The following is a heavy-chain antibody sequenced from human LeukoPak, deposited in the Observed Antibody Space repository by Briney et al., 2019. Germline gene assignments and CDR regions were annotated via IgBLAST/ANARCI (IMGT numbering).Heavy chain of an antibody. Sequence: GGSLRLSCAASGFTFSSYSMNWVRQGPQKGLEWVAYISGSSSNTSYGDSVRGRFTVSRDNAKNSLFLQMNSLRAEDTAVYYCARGLWSLYYYYYYYMDVWGKGTTVTISS. CDR2: ISGSSSNT. V-gene: IGHV3-48*01. CDR1: GFTFSSYS. CDR3: ARGLWSLYYYYYYYMDV. J-gene: IGHJ6*03. D-gene: IGHD3-10*01.